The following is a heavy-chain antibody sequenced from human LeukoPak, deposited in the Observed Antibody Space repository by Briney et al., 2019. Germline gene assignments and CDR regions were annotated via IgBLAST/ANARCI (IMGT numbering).Heavy chain of an antibody. Sequence: SETLSLTCTVSGGSISSHYWSWIRQPPGKGLEWIGYIYYSGSTNYNPSLKSRVTISVDTSKNQFSLKLSSVTAADTAVYYCARYCSSTSCSLAWGQGTLVTVSS. CDR3: ARYCSSTSCSLA. D-gene: IGHD2-2*01. V-gene: IGHV4-59*11. CDR1: GGSISSHY. J-gene: IGHJ4*02. CDR2: IYYSGST.